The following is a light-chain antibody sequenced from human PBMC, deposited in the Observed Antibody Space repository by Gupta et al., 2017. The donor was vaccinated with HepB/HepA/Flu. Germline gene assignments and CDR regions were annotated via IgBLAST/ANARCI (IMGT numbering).Light chain of an antibody. CDR2: LGS. V-gene: IGKV2-28*01. Sequence: DIVMTQSPLSLPVTPGEPASISCRSSQSLLHSNEYNYLDWYLLKPGQSPQLLIYLGSSRASGVPDRFSGSGSGTDFTLKISRVEAEDVGTYYCKQALQSPMTFGQGTKVEIK. CDR3: KQALQSPMT. CDR1: QSLLHSNEYNY. J-gene: IGKJ1*01.